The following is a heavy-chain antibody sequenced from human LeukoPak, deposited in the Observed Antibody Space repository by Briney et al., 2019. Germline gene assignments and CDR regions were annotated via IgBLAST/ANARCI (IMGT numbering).Heavy chain of an antibody. Sequence: SGPTLVKPTQTLTLTCTFSGFSLSTSGVGVGWIRQPPGKALEWLALIYWDDDKRYSPSLKSRLTIPKDTSKNQVVLTMHNIEPVDTATYSCAHKGWIPRAGSSFDPWGQGTLVTVSS. V-gene: IGHV2-5*02. CDR2: IYWDDDK. D-gene: IGHD5-18*01. CDR3: AHKGWIPRAGSSFDP. CDR1: GFSLSTSGVG. J-gene: IGHJ5*02.